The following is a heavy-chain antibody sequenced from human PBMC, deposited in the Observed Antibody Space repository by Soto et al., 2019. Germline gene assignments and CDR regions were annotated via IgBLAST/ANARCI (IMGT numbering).Heavy chain of an antibody. Sequence: GGSLRLSCAASGFTFSSCWMHWVRQAPGKGLVWVSRIDSDGSGTSYADSVKGRFTISRDNAKNTVYLQMNSLRAEATAVYYCTRDPASVILPSALDDMDVWGQGTTVTVS. CDR2: IDSDGSGT. CDR1: GFTFSSCW. CDR3: TRDPASVILPSALDDMDV. D-gene: IGHD2-2*01. J-gene: IGHJ6*02. V-gene: IGHV3-74*01.